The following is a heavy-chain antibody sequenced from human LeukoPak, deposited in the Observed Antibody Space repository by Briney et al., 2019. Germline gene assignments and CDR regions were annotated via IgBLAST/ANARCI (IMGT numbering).Heavy chain of an antibody. J-gene: IGHJ6*03. CDR2: ISSSGSST. CDR3: ARRSPGSSSLFFYYMDV. Sequence: PEGSLRLSCAASGFTFSNHAMSWVRQAPGKGLEWVSGISSSGSSTFFADHVKGRFTVSRDNAKNSLYLQINTLQAEDTAVYYCARRSPGSSSLFFYYMDVWGKGTTVTVSS. V-gene: IGHV3-23*01. CDR1: GFTFSNHA. D-gene: IGHD1-26*01.